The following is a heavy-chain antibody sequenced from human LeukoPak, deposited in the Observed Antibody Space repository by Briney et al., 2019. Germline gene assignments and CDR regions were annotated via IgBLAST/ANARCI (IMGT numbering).Heavy chain of an antibody. CDR1: GDTFTSYA. V-gene: IGHV1-3*01. Sequence: ASVKVSCKASGDTFTSYAMHWVRQAPGQRLEWMGWINAGNGNTKYSQKFQGRVTITRDTSASTAYMELSSLRSEDTAVYYCARDAFLRHSGSYFSDYWGQGTLVTVSS. J-gene: IGHJ4*02. CDR2: INAGNGNT. D-gene: IGHD1-26*01. CDR3: ARDAFLRHSGSYFSDY.